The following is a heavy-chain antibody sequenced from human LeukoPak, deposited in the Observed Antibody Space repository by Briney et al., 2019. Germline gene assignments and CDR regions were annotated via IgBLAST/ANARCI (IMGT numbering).Heavy chain of an antibody. D-gene: IGHD5-12*01. CDR1: AFTFSSYA. J-gene: IGHJ4*02. CDR2: ISYDGSNK. CDR3: AKARSHSGYEPFDD. V-gene: IGHV3-30*04. Sequence: PGRSLRLSCAASAFTFSSYAMHWVRQAPGKGLEWVAVISYDGSNKYYADSVKGRFTISRDNSKNTLYLQMNSLRPEDTAIYYCAKARSHSGYEPFDDWGQGTLVTVSS.